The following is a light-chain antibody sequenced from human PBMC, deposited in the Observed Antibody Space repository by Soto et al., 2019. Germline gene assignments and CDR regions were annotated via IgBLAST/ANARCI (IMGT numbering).Light chain of an antibody. V-gene: IGLV1-51*01. CDR1: SSNIGGNS. Sequence: SVLTQPPSVSAAPGQKVTISCSGSSSNIGGNSVSWYQQLPGTAPKLLIYDDNKRPSGIPDRFSGSKSGTSATLGITGFQTGDEADYYWGSWDSSLSAYVLGTGTKV. J-gene: IGLJ1*01. CDR2: DDN. CDR3: GSWDSSLSAYV.